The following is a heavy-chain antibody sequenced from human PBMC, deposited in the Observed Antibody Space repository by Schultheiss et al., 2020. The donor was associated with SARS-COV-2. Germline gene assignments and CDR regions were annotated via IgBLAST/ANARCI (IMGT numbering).Heavy chain of an antibody. CDR1: GFTFSSYG. D-gene: IGHD6-6*01. CDR3: VKDAVRRYSSSSWGGY. Sequence: GESLKISCAASGFTFSSYGMHWVRQAPGKGLEYVSAISSNGGSTYYADSVKGRFTISRDNSKNTLYLQMSSLRAEDTAVYYCVKDAVRRYSSSSWGGYWGQGTLVTVSS. CDR2: ISSNGGST. V-gene: IGHV3-64D*06. J-gene: IGHJ4*02.